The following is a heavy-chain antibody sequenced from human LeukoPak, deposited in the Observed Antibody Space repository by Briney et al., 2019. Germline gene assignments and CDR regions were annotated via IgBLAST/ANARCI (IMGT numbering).Heavy chain of an antibody. V-gene: IGHV3-9*01. CDR2: IDWNSGVI. J-gene: IGHJ6*02. Sequence: PGGSLRLSCAASGFTFDEHGMHWVRQGPGRGLEWVAGIDWNSGVIAYSDSVKGRFTISRDNAKNSLYLQMNSLRVEDTAVYFCGKDVIRSSGWTGGDATDVWGQGTTVTVSS. CDR1: GFTFDEHG. D-gene: IGHD6-19*01. CDR3: GKDVIRSSGWTGGDATDV.